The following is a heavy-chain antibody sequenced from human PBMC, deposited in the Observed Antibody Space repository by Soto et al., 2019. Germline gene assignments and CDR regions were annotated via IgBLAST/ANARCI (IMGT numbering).Heavy chain of an antibody. CDR2: ISSNSAYI. CDR3: TTDASRVSRARGWFHP. D-gene: IGHD3-10*01. Sequence: GGSLRLSCAAYRLTFRRFTMNWVRQAPGKGLEWVSTISSNSAYIYYTDALRGRFTISRDNAKNSLHLQMNSLRAEGTAVSYCTTDASRVSRARGWFHPSCTGPLRTVST. V-gene: IGHV3-21*04. J-gene: IGHJ5*02. CDR1: RLTFRRFT.